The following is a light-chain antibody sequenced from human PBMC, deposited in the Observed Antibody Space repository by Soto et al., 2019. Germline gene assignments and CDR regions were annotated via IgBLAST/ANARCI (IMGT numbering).Light chain of an antibody. CDR2: LGS. Sequence: DIVLSQSPLSLPVTPGEPASISCRSSQSLLYSNGYNYLNWYLQKPGQSPQLLIYLGSLRAAGVPDSFSGGGSGTDFTLNISRVEAEDVWVYYCMQALQTPLTFGGGTKVEIK. J-gene: IGKJ4*01. CDR3: MQALQTPLT. CDR1: QSLLYSNGYNY. V-gene: IGKV2-28*01.